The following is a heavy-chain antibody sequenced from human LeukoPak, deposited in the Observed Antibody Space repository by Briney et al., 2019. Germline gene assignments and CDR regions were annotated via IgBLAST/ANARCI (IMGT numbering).Heavy chain of an antibody. D-gene: IGHD2-15*01. V-gene: IGHV3-23*01. Sequence: SGGSLRLSCAASGFTFSSYTMNWLRQAPGKGLEWVSAISGSGGSTYYADSVKGRFTISRDNSKNTLYLQMNSLRAEDTAVYYCAKDTLLFPYWGQGTQVTVSS. CDR3: AKDTLLFPY. CDR2: ISGSGGST. J-gene: IGHJ4*02. CDR1: GFTFSSYT.